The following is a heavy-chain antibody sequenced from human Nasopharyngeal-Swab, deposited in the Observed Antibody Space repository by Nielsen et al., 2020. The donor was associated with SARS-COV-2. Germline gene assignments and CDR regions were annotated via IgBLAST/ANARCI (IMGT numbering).Heavy chain of an antibody. CDR3: ARPLSRDSTWTTEANWFDP. CDR2: MSGSGHRT. CDR1: GFNFRIYG. V-gene: IGHV3-23*01. J-gene: IGHJ5*02. D-gene: IGHD6-13*01. Sequence: GESLKISCSASGFNFRIYGMNWVRQAPGKGLEWVSGMSGSGHRTYYADSVKGRFTISRDNSENTVYLQMNSLRAEDTALYHCARPLSRDSTWTTEANWFDPWGQGTLVTVSS.